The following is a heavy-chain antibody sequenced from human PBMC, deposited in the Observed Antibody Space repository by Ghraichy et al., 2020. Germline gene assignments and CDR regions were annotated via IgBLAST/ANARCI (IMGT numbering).Heavy chain of an antibody. D-gene: IGHD2-2*01. CDR2: INPSGGST. Sequence: VKVSCRASGYTFTSYYMHWVRQAPGQGLEWMGIINPSGGSTSYAQKFQGRVTMTRDTSTSTVYMELSSLRSEDTAVYYCARDLIPVVVGISDAFDIWGQGTMVTVSS. J-gene: IGHJ3*02. CDR3: ARDLIPVVVGISDAFDI. V-gene: IGHV1-46*01. CDR1: GYTFTSYY.